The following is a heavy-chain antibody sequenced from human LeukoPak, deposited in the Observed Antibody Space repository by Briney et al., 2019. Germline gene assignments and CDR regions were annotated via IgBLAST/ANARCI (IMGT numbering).Heavy chain of an antibody. D-gene: IGHD2-15*01. CDR1: GGSISSYY. Sequence: SETLSLTCTVSGGSISSYYWSSIRQPAGKGLEWIGRIYTTGSTYYNPSLKSRVSVSVDTSKNQFSLKVTSVTAADTAVYYCARVGCSGGSCSLGFDYWGQGTLVTVSS. V-gene: IGHV4-4*07. CDR3: ARVGCSGGSCSLGFDY. CDR2: IYTTGST. J-gene: IGHJ4*02.